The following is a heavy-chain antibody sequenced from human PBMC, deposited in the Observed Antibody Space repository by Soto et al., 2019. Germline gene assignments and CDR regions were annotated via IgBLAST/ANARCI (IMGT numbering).Heavy chain of an antibody. V-gene: IGHV4-61*01. CDR1: GGSVXXXXXY. CDR2: IYNSRST. J-gene: IGHJ4*02. Sequence: ETXXLTXTVSGGSVXXXXXYXSWIRQPPGKGLEWIGYIYNSRSTNYNPSLKSRVSISVDTSKNQFSLKLSSVTAADTAVYYCARLDEALDYWGQGTLVTVSS. CDR3: ARLDEALDY.